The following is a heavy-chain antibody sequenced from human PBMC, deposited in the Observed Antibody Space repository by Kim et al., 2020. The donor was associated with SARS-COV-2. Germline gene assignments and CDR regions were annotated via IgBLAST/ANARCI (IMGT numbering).Heavy chain of an antibody. CDR3: ARHLMGYIGYSSRQLANWFDP. J-gene: IGHJ5*02. CDR2: IYYSGST. V-gene: IGHV4-39*01. CDR1: GGSISSSSYY. D-gene: IGHD6-13*01. Sequence: SETLSLTCTVSGGSISSSSYYWGWIRQPPGKGLEWIGSIYYSGSTYYNPSLKSRVTISVDTSKNQFSLKLSSVTAADTAVYYCARHLMGYIGYSSRQLANWFDPWGQGTLVTVSS.